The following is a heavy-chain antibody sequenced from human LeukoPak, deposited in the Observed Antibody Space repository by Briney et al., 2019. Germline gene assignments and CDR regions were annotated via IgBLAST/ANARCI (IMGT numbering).Heavy chain of an antibody. D-gene: IGHD6-19*01. CDR2: INPNSGGT. V-gene: IGHV1-2*02. CDR3: ARVSGSSGWNYYYYYMDV. J-gene: IGHJ6*03. CDR1: GYTFTGYY. Sequence: ASVKVSCKASGYTFTGYYMHWVRQAPGQGLEWMGWINPNSGGTNYAQKFQGRVTMTRDTSISTAYMEPSRLRSDDTAVYYCARVSGSSGWNYYYYYMDVWGKGTTVTISS.